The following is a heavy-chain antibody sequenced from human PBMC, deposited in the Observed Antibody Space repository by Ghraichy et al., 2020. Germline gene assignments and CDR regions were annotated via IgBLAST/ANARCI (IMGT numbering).Heavy chain of an antibody. CDR3: ASVTYYYDSSGYYIPGYFQH. J-gene: IGHJ1*01. CDR1: GGSISSSSYY. D-gene: IGHD3-22*01. Sequence: SETLSLTCTVSGGSISSSSYYWGWIRQPPGKGLEWIGSIYYSESTYYNPSLKRRVTISVDTSKNQFSLKLSSVTAADTAVYYCASVTYYYDSSGYYIPGYFQHWSQGTLVTVSS. V-gene: IGHV4-39*01. CDR2: IYYSEST.